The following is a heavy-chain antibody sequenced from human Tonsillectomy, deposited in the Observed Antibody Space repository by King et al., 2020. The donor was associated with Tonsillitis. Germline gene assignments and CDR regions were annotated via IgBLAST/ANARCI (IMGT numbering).Heavy chain of an antibody. D-gene: IGHD2-15*01. CDR1: GFTVSSNY. V-gene: IGHV3-53*01. CDR3: VMVDPTYYYCMDF. J-gene: IGHJ6*02. CDR2: IYSGGST. Sequence: VQLVESGGGLIQPGGSLRLSCAASGFTVSSNYMSWVRQAPGKGLEWVSIIYSGGSTYYTDSVKGRFTISRDNFKNTLYLQMNSLRAEDTAVYYCVMVDPTYYYCMDFWGQGTTVSVSS.